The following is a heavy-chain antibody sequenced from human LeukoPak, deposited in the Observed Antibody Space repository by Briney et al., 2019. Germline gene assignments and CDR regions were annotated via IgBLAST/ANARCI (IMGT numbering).Heavy chain of an antibody. CDR1: GFTFSSYA. D-gene: IGHD3-16*01. Sequence: GGSLRLSCAASGFTFSSYAMSWVRQAPGKGLEWVSAIGSGGDTYYSDSVKGRFTISRENAKNSLYLQMNSLRAGDTAVYYCARERLGATKRRANCDFDLWGRGTLVTVSS. J-gene: IGHJ2*01. CDR2: IGSGGDT. CDR3: ARERLGATKRRANCDFDL. V-gene: IGHV3-13*01.